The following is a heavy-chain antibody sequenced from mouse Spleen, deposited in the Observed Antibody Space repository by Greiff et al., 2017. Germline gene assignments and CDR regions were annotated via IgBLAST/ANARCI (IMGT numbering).Heavy chain of an antibody. D-gene: IGHD3-1*01. CDR3: ARWAPWNFDV. CDR1: GYTFTSYT. CDR2: INPSSGYT. Sequence: QVQLQQSGAELARPGASVTMSCKASGYTFTSYTMHWVKQRPGQGLEWIGYINPSSGYTKYNQKFKDKATLTADKSSSTAYMQLSSLTSEDSAVYYCARWAPWNFDVWGTGTTVTVSS. J-gene: IGHJ1*03. V-gene: IGHV1-4*01.